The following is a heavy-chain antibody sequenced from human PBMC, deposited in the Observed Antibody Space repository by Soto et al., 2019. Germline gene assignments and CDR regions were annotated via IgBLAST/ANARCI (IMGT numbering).Heavy chain of an antibody. J-gene: IGHJ4*02. CDR1: GGSISGSSYY. CDR3: ARRWRGGYNWVIDD. D-gene: IGHD5-12*01. V-gene: IGHV4-39*01. CDR2: IYYSGST. Sequence: SETLSLTCTVSGGSISGSSYYWGWIRQPPGKGLEWIGSIYYSGSTYYNPSLKSRVTISVDTSKNQFSLKLSSVTAADTAFYYCARRWRGGYNWVIDDWGQGTLVTVSS.